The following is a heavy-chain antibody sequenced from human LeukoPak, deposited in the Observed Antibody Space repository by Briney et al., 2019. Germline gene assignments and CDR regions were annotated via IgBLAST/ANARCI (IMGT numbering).Heavy chain of an antibody. CDR1: GYTFTSYD. CDR2: MNPNSGHT. D-gene: IGHD3-22*01. CDR3: ARTHYYDSSGDNWFDP. V-gene: IGHV1-8*01. Sequence: ASVKVSCKASGYTFTSYDINWVRQATGQGLEWMGWMNPNSGHTGYAQKFQVRVTMTRNNSITTVYMEMSSLRSEDTAVYYCARTHYYDSSGDNWFDPWGQGTLVTVSS. J-gene: IGHJ5*02.